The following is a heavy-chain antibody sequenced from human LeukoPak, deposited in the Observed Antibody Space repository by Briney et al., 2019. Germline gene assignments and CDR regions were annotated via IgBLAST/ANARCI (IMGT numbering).Heavy chain of an antibody. D-gene: IGHD3-16*01. J-gene: IGHJ3*02. CDR1: GFTFSSYV. CDR2: ISYDGSNE. V-gene: IGHV3-30*04. Sequence: PGRSLRLSCAASGFTFSSYVMHWVRQAPGKGLEWVAIISYDGSNEYYADSVKGRFTISRDNSKNTLYLQMNSLRAADTAVYYCARNGGIRLLSDAFDIWGQGTMVTVSS. CDR3: ARNGGIRLLSDAFDI.